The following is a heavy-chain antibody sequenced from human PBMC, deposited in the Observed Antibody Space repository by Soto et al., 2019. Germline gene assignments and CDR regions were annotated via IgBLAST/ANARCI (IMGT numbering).Heavy chain of an antibody. Sequence: QVQLVESGGGVVQPGRSLRLSCAASGFTFSSYGMPWARQPPGKGLGWVAVISYDGSNKYNADSVKGRFTISRDNSKNTLYLQMNSLRAEDTAVYYCAKSLITMVRGAQSVWGQGTLVTVSS. CDR2: ISYDGSNK. J-gene: IGHJ4*02. CDR1: GFTFSSYG. V-gene: IGHV3-30*18. CDR3: AKSLITMVRGAQSV. D-gene: IGHD3-10*01.